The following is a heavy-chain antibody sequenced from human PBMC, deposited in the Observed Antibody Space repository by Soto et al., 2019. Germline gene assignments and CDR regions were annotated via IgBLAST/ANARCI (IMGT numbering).Heavy chain of an antibody. Sequence: PSETLSLTCAVYGGSFSGYYWSWIRQPPGKGLEWIGEINHSGSTNYNPSLKSRVTISVDTSKNQFSLKLSSVTAADTAVYYCARLPSSSRYYYYYYMDVWGKGTTVTGSS. D-gene: IGHD6-6*01. J-gene: IGHJ6*03. CDR1: GGSFSGYY. CDR2: INHSGST. CDR3: ARLPSSSRYYYYYYMDV. V-gene: IGHV4-34*01.